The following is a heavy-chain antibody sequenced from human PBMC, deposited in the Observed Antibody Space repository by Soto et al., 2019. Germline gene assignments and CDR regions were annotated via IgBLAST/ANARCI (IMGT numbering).Heavy chain of an antibody. CDR2: IYYSGST. CDR3: ARVGTPCGWFDP. V-gene: IGHV4-31*03. Sequence: SETLSLTCTVSGGSISSGGYYWSWIRQHPGKGLEWIGYIYYSGSTYYNPSLKSRVTIPVDTSKNQFSLKLSSVTAADTAVYYCARVGTPCGWFDPWGQGTLVTVSS. D-gene: IGHD1-26*01. CDR1: GGSISSGGYY. J-gene: IGHJ5*02.